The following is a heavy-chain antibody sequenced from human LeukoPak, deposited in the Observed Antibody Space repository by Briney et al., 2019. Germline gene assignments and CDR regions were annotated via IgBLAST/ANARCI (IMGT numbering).Heavy chain of an antibody. J-gene: IGHJ5*02. CDR3: ARKGGGQLVNTRRWFDP. CDR2: IYYSGST. Sequence: SETLSLTCTVSGGSISRSRDYWGWIRQPPGKGLEWIGSIYYSGSTYSNPSLKSRVTISEDTSKNRFSLKLSSVTAADTAVYYCARKGGGQLVNTRRWFDPWGQGTLVTVSS. CDR1: GGSISRSRDY. D-gene: IGHD6-6*01. V-gene: IGHV4-39*07.